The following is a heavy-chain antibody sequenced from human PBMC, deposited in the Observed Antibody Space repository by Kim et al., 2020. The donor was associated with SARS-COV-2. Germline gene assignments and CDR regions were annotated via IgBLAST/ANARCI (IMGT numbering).Heavy chain of an antibody. CDR3: ARDDGGSDYYYYGMDV. V-gene: IGHV4-31*02. J-gene: IGHJ6*02. Sequence: SLKGRITIPVDTSKNQFSLKLSSVTAADTAVYYCARDDGGSDYYYYGMDVWGQGTTVTVSS.